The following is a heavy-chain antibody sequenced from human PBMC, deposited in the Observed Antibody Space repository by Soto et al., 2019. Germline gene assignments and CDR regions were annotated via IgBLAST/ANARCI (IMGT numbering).Heavy chain of an antibody. D-gene: IGHD2-15*01. Sequence: PGGSLRLSCAASGFTFSNAWMSWVRQAPGKGLEWVGRIKSKTDGGTTDYAAPVKGRFTISRDDSKNTLYLQMNSLKTEDTAVYYCTTGTFYCSGGSCQQPTTPYGDYDVHIYDYWGQGTLVTVSS. V-gene: IGHV3-15*01. J-gene: IGHJ4*02. CDR2: IKSKTDGGTT. CDR1: GFTFSNAW. CDR3: TTGTFYCSGGSCQQPTTPYGDYDVHIYDY.